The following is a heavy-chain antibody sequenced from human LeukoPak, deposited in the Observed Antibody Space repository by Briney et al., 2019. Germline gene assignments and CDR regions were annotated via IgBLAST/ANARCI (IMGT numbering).Heavy chain of an antibody. D-gene: IGHD3-3*01. CDR2: ISTSGSTT. Sequence: AGGSLTLSCAASGFTFSSYQIKWVRQAPGKGLEWVSYISTSGSTTYYADSVKCRLTISRDNAKNSVYLQMNSLRAEDTAVYYCARDDVSGGNDHWGQGARVTVSS. V-gene: IGHV3-48*03. J-gene: IGHJ4*02. CDR3: ARDDVSGGNDH. CDR1: GFTFSSYQ.